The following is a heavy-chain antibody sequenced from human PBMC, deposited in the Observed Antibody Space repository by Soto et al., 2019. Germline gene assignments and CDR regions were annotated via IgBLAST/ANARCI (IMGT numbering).Heavy chain of an antibody. CDR2: IYYSGST. Sequence: QVQLQESGPGLVKPSQTLSLTCTVSGGSISSGGYYWGWIRQHPGKGLEWIGYIYYSGSTYYNPSLKRRVTISVDTSKNQFSLKLSSVTAADTAVYYCARDNNRYCSSTSCSYFDYWGQGTLVTVSS. J-gene: IGHJ4*02. V-gene: IGHV4-31*03. CDR1: GGSISSGGYY. D-gene: IGHD2-2*01. CDR3: ARDNNRYCSSTSCSYFDY.